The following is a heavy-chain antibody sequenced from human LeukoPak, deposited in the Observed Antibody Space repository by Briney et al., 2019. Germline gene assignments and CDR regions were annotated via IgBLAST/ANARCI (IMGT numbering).Heavy chain of an antibody. V-gene: IGHV3-21*04. CDR1: GFTFTRFN. CDR2: LTTSGTYI. J-gene: IGHJ6*02. D-gene: IGHD3-22*01. CDR3: ARPFYYDTNGGEGMDV. Sequence: GGSLRLSCAASGFTFTRFNMKWVRQAPGKGLELVSSLTTSGTYIYYAGSVKGRFTISRDNAKNSLYLQMNSLRAEDTAVYYCARPFYYDTNGGEGMDVWGQGTTVTVSS.